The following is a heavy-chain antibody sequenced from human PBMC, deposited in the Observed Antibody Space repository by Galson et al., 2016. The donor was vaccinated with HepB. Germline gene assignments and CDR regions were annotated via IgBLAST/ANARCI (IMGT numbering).Heavy chain of an antibody. D-gene: IGHD5-12*01. Sequence: SLRLSCAASGFTFISYTMHWVRQAPGEGLEWVAVISYDGSNKYYADSVKGRFTISRDNSKNTLYLQMNSLRAEDTAVYYCARADPALWLRVYYYYGMDVWGQGTTVTVSS. V-gene: IGHV3-30*04. CDR1: GFTFISYT. CDR2: ISYDGSNK. J-gene: IGHJ6*02. CDR3: ARADPALWLRVYYYYGMDV.